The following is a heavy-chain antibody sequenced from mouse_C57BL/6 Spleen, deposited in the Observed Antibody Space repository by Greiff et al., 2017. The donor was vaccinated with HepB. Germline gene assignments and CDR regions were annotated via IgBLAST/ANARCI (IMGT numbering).Heavy chain of an antibody. Sequence: VQLKQSGPELVKPGASVKISCKASGYTFTDYYMNWVKQSHGKSLEWIGDINPNNGGTSYNQKFKGKATLTVDKSSSTAYMELRSLTSEDSAVYYCARRGGLLRPYWYFDVWGTGTTVTVSS. J-gene: IGHJ1*03. CDR3: ARRGGLLRPYWYFDV. CDR1: GYTFTDYY. D-gene: IGHD2-3*01. V-gene: IGHV1-26*01. CDR2: INPNNGGT.